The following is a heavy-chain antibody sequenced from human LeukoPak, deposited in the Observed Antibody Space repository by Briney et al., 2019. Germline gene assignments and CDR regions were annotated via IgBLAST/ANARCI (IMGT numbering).Heavy chain of an antibody. CDR3: ASGTVTTESYYYYGMDV. CDR2: IIPIFGTA. CDR1: GGTFSSYA. J-gene: IGHJ6*02. D-gene: IGHD4-11*01. V-gene: IGHV1-69*13. Sequence: ASVKVSCKASGGTFSSYAISWVRQAPGQGLEWMGGIIPIFGTANYAQKFQGRVTITADESTSTAYMELSSLRSEDTAVYYCASGTVTTESYYYYGMDVWGQGTTVTVSS.